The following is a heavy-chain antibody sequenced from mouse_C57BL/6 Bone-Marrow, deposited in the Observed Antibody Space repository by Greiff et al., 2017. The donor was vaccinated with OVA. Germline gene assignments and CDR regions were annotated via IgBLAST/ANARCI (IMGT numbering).Heavy chain of an antibody. Sequence: VQLQQSGPELVKPGASVKLSCKASGYTFTSYDINWVKQRPGQGLEWIGWIYPRDGSTKYNEKFKGKATLTVDTSSSTAYMELHSLTSEDSAVYFCARKSYYSNPGFAYWGQGTLVTVSA. CDR3: ARKSYYSNPGFAY. J-gene: IGHJ3*01. V-gene: IGHV1-85*01. CDR1: GYTFTSYD. CDR2: IYPRDGST. D-gene: IGHD2-5*01.